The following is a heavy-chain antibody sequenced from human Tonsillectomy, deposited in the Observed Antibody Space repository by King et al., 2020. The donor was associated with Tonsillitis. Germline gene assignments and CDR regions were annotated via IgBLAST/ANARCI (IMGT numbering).Heavy chain of an antibody. CDR3: ARDCSGWYGYYFDY. Sequence: QLQESGPGLVKPSETLSLTCAVSDYSITSGYYWGWIRQPPGKGLEWIGSIYQSGSTYYNPSLKSRVTISVDTSKNQFSLKVNTLTAADTAVYYCARDCSGWYGYYFDYWGQGTLVTVSS. CDR2: IYQSGST. CDR1: DYSITSGYY. D-gene: IGHD6-19*01. J-gene: IGHJ4*02. V-gene: IGHV4-38-2*02.